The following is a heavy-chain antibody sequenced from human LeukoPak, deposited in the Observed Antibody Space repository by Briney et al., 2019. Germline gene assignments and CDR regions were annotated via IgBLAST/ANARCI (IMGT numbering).Heavy chain of an antibody. Sequence: GGSLRLSCAASGFTFSSYSMNWVRQAPGKGLEWVSSISSSSSYIYYADSVKGQFTISRDNAKYSLYLQMNSLRAEDTAVYYCARDVRNYYDSSGYSGYWGQGTLVTVSS. J-gene: IGHJ4*02. CDR3: ARDVRNYYDSSGYSGY. CDR1: GFTFSSYS. D-gene: IGHD3-22*01. CDR2: ISSSSSYI. V-gene: IGHV3-21*01.